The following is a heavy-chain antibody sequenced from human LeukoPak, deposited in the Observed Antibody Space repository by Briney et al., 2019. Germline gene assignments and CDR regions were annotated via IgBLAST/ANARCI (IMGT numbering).Heavy chain of an antibody. CDR1: GGSITTTNW. CDR3: TRESGAFSPFGF. V-gene: IGHV4-4*02. CDR2: VHLSGAT. J-gene: IGHJ4*02. D-gene: IGHD1-26*01. Sequence: SGTLSLTCAVSGGSITTTNWWCWVRPPPGKGLEWIGEVHLSGATNYNPSLESRVSMSIDKSKNHLSLEVTPVTAADTAIYYCTRESGAFSPFGFWGQGTLLTVSS.